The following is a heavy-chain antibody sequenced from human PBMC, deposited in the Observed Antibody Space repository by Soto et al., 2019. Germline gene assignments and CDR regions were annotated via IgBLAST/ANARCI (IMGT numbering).Heavy chain of an antibody. CDR1: GGTFSSYT. Sequence: QVQLVQSGAEVKKPGSSVKVSCKASGGTFSSYTISWVRQAPGQGLEWMGRIIPILGIANYAQKFQGRVTSTADKSTSTAYMELSSLRSEDTAVYYCASEYYYGSGHFDYWGQGTLVTVSS. D-gene: IGHD3-10*01. CDR3: ASEYYYGSGHFDY. J-gene: IGHJ4*02. V-gene: IGHV1-69*02. CDR2: IIPILGIA.